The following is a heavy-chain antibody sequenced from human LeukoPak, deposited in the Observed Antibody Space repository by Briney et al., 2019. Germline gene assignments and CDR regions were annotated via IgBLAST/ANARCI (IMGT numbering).Heavy chain of an antibody. CDR2: INPNSGGT. CDR1: GYTFTGYY. J-gene: IGHJ6*02. D-gene: IGHD1-1*01. Sequence: ASVKVSCKASGYTFTGYYMHWVRQAPGQGLEWMGWINPNSGGTNYAQKFQGWVTMTRDTSISTAYMELSRLRSDDTAVYYCARNDPRDYYYGMDVWGQGTTVTVSS. CDR3: ARNDPRDYYYGMDV. V-gene: IGHV1-2*04.